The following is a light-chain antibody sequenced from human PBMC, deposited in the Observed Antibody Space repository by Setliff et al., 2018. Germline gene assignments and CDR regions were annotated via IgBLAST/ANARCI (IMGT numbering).Light chain of an antibody. CDR2: GVS. CDR1: SSDVGSYDL. V-gene: IGLV2-14*03. Sequence: QSALTQPASVSGSPGQSITISCSGTSSDVGSYDLVSWYQQHPGKAPKLIIYGVSDRPSGVSSRFSGSKSGNTAYLTISGLQTEDEADYYCSAYTSSSTYVFGTGTKSPS. CDR3: SAYTSSSTYV. J-gene: IGLJ1*01.